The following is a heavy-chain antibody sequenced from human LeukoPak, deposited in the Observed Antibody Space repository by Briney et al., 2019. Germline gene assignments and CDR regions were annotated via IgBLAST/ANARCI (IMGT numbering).Heavy chain of an antibody. CDR1: GFTFDNYG. CDR2: ISANGANT. D-gene: IGHD5-12*01. Sequence: PGGSLRLSCAASGFTFDNYGMTWVRQAPGKGLEWVSLISANGANTYFADSVKGRFTISRDNSKKTLYLQMNSLRAEDTAVYYCATGVATILDYWGQGTLVIVSS. J-gene: IGHJ4*02. CDR3: ATGVATILDY. V-gene: IGHV3-23*01.